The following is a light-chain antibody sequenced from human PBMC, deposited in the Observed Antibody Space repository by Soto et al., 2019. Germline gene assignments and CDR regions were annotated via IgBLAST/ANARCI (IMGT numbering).Light chain of an antibody. CDR3: QQYARSPRT. CDR2: DTS. V-gene: IGKV3-20*01. J-gene: IGKJ1*01. CDR1: QSVSNSY. Sequence: DIVLTQSPGTLSLSPGERATLSCRASQSVSNSYLAWYQQKPGQAPRLLIYDTSSRATGIPDRFSASGSVTEFTLTISRLDPEDFAVYYCQQYARSPRTFGQGTKVEIK.